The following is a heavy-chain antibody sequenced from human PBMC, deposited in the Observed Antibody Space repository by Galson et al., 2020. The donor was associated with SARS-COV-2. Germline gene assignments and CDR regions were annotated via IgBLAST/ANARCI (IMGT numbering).Heavy chain of an antibody. J-gene: IGHJ3*02. D-gene: IGHD1-26*01. CDR3: AKDKRDLLDAFDI. CDR1: GLTFSFYA. Sequence: GGSLRLSCGASGLTFSFYAMSWVRQAPGKGLEWVSPNSGSGDSTYSRDSVKGRFTISRDNSKNTLFLQMNSLRAEDTAVYYCAKDKRDLLDAFDIWGQGTMVTVSS. CDR2: NSGSGDST. V-gene: IGHV3-23*02.